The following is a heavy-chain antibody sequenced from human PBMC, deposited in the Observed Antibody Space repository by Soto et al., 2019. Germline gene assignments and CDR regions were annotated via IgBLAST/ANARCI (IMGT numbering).Heavy chain of an antibody. J-gene: IGHJ6*02. CDR2: IYYSGST. D-gene: IGHD2-2*01. V-gene: IGHV4-61*01. CDR1: GGSVSSGSYY. Sequence: DTLSLTCTVSGGSVSSGSYYWSWIRQPPGKGLEWIGYIYYSGSTNYNPSLKSRVTISVDTSKNQFSLKVSSVTAADTAVYYCARDSGIVVEPADMRYYYYGMDVWGQGTMVTVSS. CDR3: ARDSGIVVEPADMRYYYYGMDV.